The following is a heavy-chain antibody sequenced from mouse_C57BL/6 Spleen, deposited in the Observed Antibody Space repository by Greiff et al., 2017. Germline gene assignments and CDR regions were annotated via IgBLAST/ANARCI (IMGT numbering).Heavy chain of an antibody. CDR1: GFSLSTFGMG. V-gene: IGHV8-8*01. D-gene: IGHD1-1*01. CDR3: ARIPYCGSSYDYAMDY. CDR2: LWWDDDK. J-gene: IGHJ4*01. Sequence: QVTLKVSGPGILQPSQTLSLTCSFSGFSLSTFGMGVGWIRQPSGKGLEWLAHLWWDDDKYYNPAPKSRPTISKDTSKNQVFLKIANVDTADTATYYCARIPYCGSSYDYAMDYWGQGTSVTVSS.